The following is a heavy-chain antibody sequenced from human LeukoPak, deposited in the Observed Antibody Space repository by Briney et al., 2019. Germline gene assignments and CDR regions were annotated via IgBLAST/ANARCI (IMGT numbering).Heavy chain of an antibody. J-gene: IGHJ4*02. D-gene: IGHD1-26*01. CDR1: GFTFSSYA. Sequence: GGSLRLSCAASGFTFSSYAMSWVRQAPGKGLEWVSGISGSGGSTYYADSVEGRFTISRDNSKNTLYLQMSNLRAEDTAGYYCAKGIESSGSYYTGFDYWGQGTLVTVSS. CDR3: AKGIESSGSYYTGFDY. CDR2: ISGSGGST. V-gene: IGHV3-23*01.